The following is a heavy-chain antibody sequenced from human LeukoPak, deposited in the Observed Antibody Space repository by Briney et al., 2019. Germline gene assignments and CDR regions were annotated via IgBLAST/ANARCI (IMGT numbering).Heavy chain of an antibody. Sequence: GASVKVSCKVSGYTLTELSMHWVRQAPGKGLEWMGGFDPEDGETLYAQKFQGRVTITADKSTSTAYMELSSLRSEDTAVYYCARDIGFGESTVSMDVWGKGTTVTVSS. CDR1: GYTLTELS. D-gene: IGHD3-10*01. V-gene: IGHV1-24*01. J-gene: IGHJ6*03. CDR2: FDPEDGET. CDR3: ARDIGFGESTVSMDV.